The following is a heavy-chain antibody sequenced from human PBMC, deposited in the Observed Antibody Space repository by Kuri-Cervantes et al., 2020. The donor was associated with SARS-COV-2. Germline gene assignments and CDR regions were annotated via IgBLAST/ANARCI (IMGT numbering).Heavy chain of an antibody. V-gene: IGHV3-13*01. CDR1: GFTFNSYA. J-gene: IGHJ4*02. CDR3: ARGSSGEFDY. Sequence: GESLKISCAASGFTFNSYAMHWVRQATGKGLEWVSAIGTAGDTYYPGSVKGRFTLSRENAKNTLYLQMDSLRAGDTAVYYCARGSSGEFDYWGQGTLVTVSS. CDR2: IGTAGDT. D-gene: IGHD6-19*01.